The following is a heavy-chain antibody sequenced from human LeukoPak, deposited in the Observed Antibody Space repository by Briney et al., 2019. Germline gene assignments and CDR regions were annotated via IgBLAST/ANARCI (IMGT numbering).Heavy chain of an antibody. J-gene: IGHJ4*01. V-gene: IGHV4-34*01. CDR1: GGSFSSYY. D-gene: IGHD4-11*01. Sequence: SETLSLTCAVYGGSFSSYYWNWIRQPPGKGLEWIGEINQSGTTTYNPSLKSRVTMSVDTSKSQFSLKLYSVTAADTAVYYCARGQEDRDRLQRAVNFDFWGHGTLVTVSS. CDR2: INQSGTT. CDR3: ARGQEDRDRLQRAVNFDF.